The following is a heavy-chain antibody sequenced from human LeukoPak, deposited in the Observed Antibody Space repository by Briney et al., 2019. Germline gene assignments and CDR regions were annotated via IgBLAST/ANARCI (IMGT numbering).Heavy chain of an antibody. CDR3: ARGQWLAPIDY. V-gene: IGHV3-7*01. D-gene: IGHD6-19*01. CDR1: GFTFSSYW. J-gene: IGHJ4*02. CDR2: IKQDGSEK. Sequence: PGGSLRLSCAASGFTFSSYWMSWVRQAPGKGLGWVANIKQDGSEKYYVDSVKGRFTIFRDNAKNSLYLQMNSLRAEDTAVYYCARGQWLAPIDYGGQGTLVTVSS.